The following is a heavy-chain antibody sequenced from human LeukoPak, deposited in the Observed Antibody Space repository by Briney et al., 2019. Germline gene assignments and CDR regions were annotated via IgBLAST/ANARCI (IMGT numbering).Heavy chain of an antibody. J-gene: IGHJ4*02. CDR3: ARGRFLEWFSFDY. V-gene: IGHV4-31*02. CDR1: GFTVSNSY. Sequence: LRLSCAASGFTVSNSYMSWVRQHPGKGLEWIGYIYYSGSTYYNPSLKSRVTISVDTSKNQFSLKLNSVTAADTAVYYCARGRFLEWFSFDYWGQGTLVTVSS. D-gene: IGHD3-3*01. CDR2: IYYSGST.